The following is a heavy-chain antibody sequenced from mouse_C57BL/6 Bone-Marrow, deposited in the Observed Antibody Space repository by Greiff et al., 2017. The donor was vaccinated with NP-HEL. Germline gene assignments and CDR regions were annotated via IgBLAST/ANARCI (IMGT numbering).Heavy chain of an antibody. J-gene: IGHJ2*01. D-gene: IGHD3-3*01. V-gene: IGHV2-2*01. CDR1: GFSLTSYG. Sequence: QVQLKESGPGLVQPSQSLSISCTVSGFSLTSYGVHWVRQSPGKGLEWLGVIWSGGSTDYNAAFISRLSISKDNSKSQVFFKMNRLQADDTAIYYCARGLGNYWGQGTTLTVSS. CDR3: ARGLGNY. CDR2: IWSGGST.